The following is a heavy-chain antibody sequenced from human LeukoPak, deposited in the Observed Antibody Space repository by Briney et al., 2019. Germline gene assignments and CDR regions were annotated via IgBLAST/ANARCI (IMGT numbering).Heavy chain of an antibody. J-gene: IGHJ4*02. CDR1: GGTFSSYA. CDR3: ARDLAVAGRPRAKKFDY. CDR2: IIPILGIA. Sequence: SVKVSCKASGGTFSSYAISWVRQAPGQGLEWMGRIIPILGIANYAQKFQGRVTITADKSTSTAYMELSSLRSEDTAVYYCARDLAVAGRPRAKKFDYWGQGTLVTVSS. D-gene: IGHD6-19*01. V-gene: IGHV1-69*04.